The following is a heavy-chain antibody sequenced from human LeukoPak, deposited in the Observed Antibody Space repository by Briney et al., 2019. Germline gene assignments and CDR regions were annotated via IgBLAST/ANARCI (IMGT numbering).Heavy chain of an antibody. V-gene: IGHV3-33*01. Sequence: PGRSVKLSCAASVFTLSRYGRHWVRQAPGRGLEGVAVIWYDGSNKYYTDSVKGRFTIARDNSKNTLYLQINSLRAEDTVVYYCAREYDYGDPSLVWGQGTLVTLSS. CDR3: AREYDYGDPSLV. CDR2: IWYDGSNK. D-gene: IGHD4-17*01. CDR1: VFTLSRYG. J-gene: IGHJ1*01.